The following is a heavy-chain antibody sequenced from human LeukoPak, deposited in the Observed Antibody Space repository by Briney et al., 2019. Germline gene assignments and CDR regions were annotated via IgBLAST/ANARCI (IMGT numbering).Heavy chain of an antibody. D-gene: IGHD5-18*01. V-gene: IGHV4-59*01. CDR3: ARSGYSYGADAFDI. CDR2: IYYSGST. Sequence: SETLSLTCAVYGGSFSGYYWSWIRQPPGKGLEWIGYIYYSGSTNYNPSLKSRVTISVDTSKNQFSLKLSSVTAADTAVYYCARSGYSYGADAFDIWGQGTMVTVSS. CDR1: GGSFSGYY. J-gene: IGHJ3*02.